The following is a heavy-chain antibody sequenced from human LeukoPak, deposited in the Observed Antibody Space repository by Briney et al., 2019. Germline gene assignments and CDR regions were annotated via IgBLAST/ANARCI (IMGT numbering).Heavy chain of an antibody. D-gene: IGHD5-18*01. CDR1: GYTFTSYD. Sequence: ASVKVSCKASGYTFTSYDINWVRQATGQGLEWMGWTNPNSGNTGYAQKFQGRVSMTRNTSISTAYMELSSLKSEDTAVYYCARGGGYSYGILDYWAQGTPVTVSS. J-gene: IGHJ4*02. CDR2: TNPNSGNT. V-gene: IGHV1-8*01. CDR3: ARGGGYSYGILDY.